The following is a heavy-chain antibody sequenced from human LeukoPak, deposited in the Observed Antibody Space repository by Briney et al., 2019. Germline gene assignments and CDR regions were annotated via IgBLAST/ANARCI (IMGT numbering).Heavy chain of an antibody. J-gene: IGHJ5*02. CDR2: IKPSGGST. V-gene: IGHV1-46*01. D-gene: IGHD3-22*01. Sequence: ASVKVSCKASGSTFINHYMHWVRQAPGQGLEWMGVIKPSGGSTTYAQKFQGRVTMTWDTSTTTVYMELSSLRSEDTAVYYCARTPDYYDSSSGYYSSYSNWFDPWGQGTLVTVPS. CDR3: ARTPDYYDSSSGYYSSYSNWFDP. CDR1: GSTFINHY.